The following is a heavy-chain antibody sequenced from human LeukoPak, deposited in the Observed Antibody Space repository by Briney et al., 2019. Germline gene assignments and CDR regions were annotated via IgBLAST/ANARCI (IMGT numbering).Heavy chain of an antibody. Sequence: SVKVSCKASGGTFSSYAISWVRQAPGQGLEWMGGIIPIFGTANYAQKFQGRVTITADESTSTAYLELSSLRSEDTAVYYCARDNSVRDEAWWFNPWGQGTLVTVSS. CDR1: GGTFSSYA. J-gene: IGHJ5*02. CDR2: IIPIFGTA. V-gene: IGHV1-69*01. CDR3: ARDNSVRDEAWWFNP. D-gene: IGHD5-24*01.